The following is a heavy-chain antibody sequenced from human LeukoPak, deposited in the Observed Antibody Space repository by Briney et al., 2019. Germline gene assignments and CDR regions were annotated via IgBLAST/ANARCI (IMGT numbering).Heavy chain of an antibody. CDR2: ISYDGSNK. V-gene: IGHV3-30*09. D-gene: IGHD2-2*01. CDR3: AREDIVVVPAAQYYYYYGMDV. CDR1: GFTFSSYA. J-gene: IGHJ6*02. Sequence: HPGSSLRLSCAASGFTFSSYAMHWARQAPGKGLEWVAVISYDGSNKYYADSVKGRFAISRDNSKNTLYLQMNSLRAEDTAVYYCAREDIVVVPAAQYYYYYGMDVWGQGTTVTVSS.